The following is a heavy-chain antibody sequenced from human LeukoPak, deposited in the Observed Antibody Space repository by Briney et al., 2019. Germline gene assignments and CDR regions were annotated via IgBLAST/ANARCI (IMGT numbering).Heavy chain of an antibody. J-gene: IGHJ4*02. V-gene: IGHV4-34*01. D-gene: IGHD2-15*01. CDR1: GGSFSGYY. CDR3: ARERCSGGSCSRPRTTYYFDY. Sequence: PSETLSLTCAVYGGSFSGYYWSWIRQPPGKGLEWIGEINHSGGTNYNPSLRSRVTISVDTSKNQFSLKLSSVTAADTAVYYCARERCSGGSCSRPRTTYYFDYWGQGTLVTVSS. CDR2: INHSGGT.